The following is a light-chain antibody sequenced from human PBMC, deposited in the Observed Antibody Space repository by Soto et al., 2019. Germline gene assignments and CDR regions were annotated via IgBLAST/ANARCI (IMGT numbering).Light chain of an antibody. CDR3: QSYDSSLSGYV. J-gene: IGLJ1*01. CDR2: ANN. V-gene: IGLV1-40*01. CDR1: SSSIGAGYD. Sequence: QSVLTQPPSVSGAPGQRVTISCTGSSSSIGAGYDVHWYQQVPGTAPKLLIYANNNRPSGVPDRFSGSKSGTSASLAITGLQAEDEADYYCQSYDSSLSGYVFGTGTKVTVL.